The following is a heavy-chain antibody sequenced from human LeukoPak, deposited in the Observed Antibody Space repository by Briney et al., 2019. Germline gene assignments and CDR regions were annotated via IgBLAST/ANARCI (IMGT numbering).Heavy chain of an antibody. Sequence: PGGSLRLSCVVSGYSFSTNMMTWVRQAPGKGLEWVATILPGGRESYRVDSVKGRFTISRDNAKNSLYLQMNSLRAEDTALYYCAKDIGFVVVPAAMGGMDVWGKGTTVTVSS. CDR2: ILPGGRES. D-gene: IGHD2-2*01. J-gene: IGHJ6*03. CDR3: AKDIGFVVVPAAMGGMDV. CDR1: GYSFSTNM. V-gene: IGHV3-7*03.